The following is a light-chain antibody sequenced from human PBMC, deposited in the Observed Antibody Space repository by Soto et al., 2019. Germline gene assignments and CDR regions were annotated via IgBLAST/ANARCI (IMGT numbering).Light chain of an antibody. J-gene: IGLJ2*01. Sequence: QAVVTQAPSASGTPGQRVIISCSGSSSNVGRNTVNWYQQLPGTAPKVLIYSNDQRPSGVPDRFSGSKSGTSVSLAISGLQSEDEAQYYCAAWDDSLNGVVFGGGTKVTVL. CDR2: SND. CDR1: SSNVGRNT. CDR3: AAWDDSLNGVV. V-gene: IGLV1-44*01.